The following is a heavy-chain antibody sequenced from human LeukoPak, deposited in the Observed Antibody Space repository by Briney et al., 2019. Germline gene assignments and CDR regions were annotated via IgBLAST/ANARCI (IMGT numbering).Heavy chain of an antibody. CDR3: AREVGATLDY. D-gene: IGHD1-26*01. CDR1: GFTFSSYA. J-gene: IGHJ4*02. CDR2: ISYDGSNK. V-gene: IGHV3-30*04. Sequence: GRSLRLSCAASGFTFSSYAMHWVRPAPGKGLEWVAVISYDGSNKYYADSVKGRFTISRDNSKNTLYLQMNSLRAEDTAVYYCAREVGATLDYWGQGTLVTVSS.